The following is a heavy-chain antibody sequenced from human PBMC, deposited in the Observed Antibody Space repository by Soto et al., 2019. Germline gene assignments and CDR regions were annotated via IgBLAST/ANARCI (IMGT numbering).Heavy chain of an antibody. CDR1: GGSISSYY. CDR2: IYYSAST. CDR3: ARHLPYCGGDCYSLDY. Sequence: SETLSLTCTVSGGSISSYYWSWIRQPPGKGLEWIGYIYYSASTNYSPSLKSRDTISVDTSKNQFSLNMSSVTAADTAVFYCARHLPYCGGDCYSLDYWGQGTLVTVSS. J-gene: IGHJ4*02. V-gene: IGHV4-59*08. D-gene: IGHD2-21*02.